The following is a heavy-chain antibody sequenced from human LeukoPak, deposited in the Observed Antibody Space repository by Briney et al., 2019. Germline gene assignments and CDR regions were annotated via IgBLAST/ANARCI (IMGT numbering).Heavy chain of an antibody. CDR3: ARASAVPSFFDC. J-gene: IGHJ4*02. D-gene: IGHD6-25*01. Sequence: PGGSLRLSCAASGFTFSSYSMNWVRQAPGKGLEWVSSIISSGSYTYYADSVKGRFTISRDNAKNSLYLQMNSLRAEDAAVYYCARASAVPSFFDCWGEGSLVTASS. V-gene: IGHV3-21*01. CDR1: GFTFSSYS. CDR2: IISSGSYT.